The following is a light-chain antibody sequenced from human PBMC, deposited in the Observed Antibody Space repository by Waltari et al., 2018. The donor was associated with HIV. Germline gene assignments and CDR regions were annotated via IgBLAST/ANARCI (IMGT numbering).Light chain of an antibody. Sequence: QSALTQSASVSGSPGQSITISCTGSSSDVGSYNLVSWYQQHPGKAPKLMIYEGIKRPSGVSNRFSGPKSGNTASLTISGLQAEDEADYYCCSYAVRRNWVFGGGTKLTVL. J-gene: IGLJ3*02. CDR2: EGI. V-gene: IGLV2-23*01. CDR3: CSYAVRRNWV. CDR1: SSDVGSYNL.